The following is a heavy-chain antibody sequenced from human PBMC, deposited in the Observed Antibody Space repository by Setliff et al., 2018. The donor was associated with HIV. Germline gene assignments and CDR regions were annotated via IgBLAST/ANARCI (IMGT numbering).Heavy chain of an antibody. CDR3: ARLSISATSHYYYYMDV. CDR1: GFIVSSNY. D-gene: IGHD6-13*01. V-gene: IGHV3-66*02. Sequence: GGSLRLSCAASGFIVSSNYMTWVRQAPGKGLECVSVIYSGAATYYADSVEGRITISRDNSKDTLYLQLNSLRPEDTAVYYCARLSISATSHYYYYMDVWGKGTTVTVSS. J-gene: IGHJ6*03. CDR2: IYSGAAT.